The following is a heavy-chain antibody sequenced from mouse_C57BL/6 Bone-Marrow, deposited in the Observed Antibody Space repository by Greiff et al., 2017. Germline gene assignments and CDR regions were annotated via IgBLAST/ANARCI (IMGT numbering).Heavy chain of an antibody. CDR2: IWTGGGT. J-gene: IGHJ1*03. CDR1: GFSLTSYA. D-gene: IGHD1-1*01. V-gene: IGHV2-9-1*01. Sequence: VKLQESGPGLVAPSQSLSITCTVSGFSLTSYAISWVRQPPGKGLEWLGVIWTGGGTNYNSALKSRLSISKDNSKRQVFLKMNSLQTDDTARYYCARIYYGSSWYFDVWGTGTTVTVSS. CDR3: ARIYYGSSWYFDV.